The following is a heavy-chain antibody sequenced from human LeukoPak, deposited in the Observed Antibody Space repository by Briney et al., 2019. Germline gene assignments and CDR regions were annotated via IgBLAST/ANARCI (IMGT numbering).Heavy chain of an antibody. Sequence: PGGSLRLSCAASGFTFSSYRMNWVRQAPGEGLEWVSFISSSSSCIDYADSVKGRFTISRDNAKNSLYLQMNSLRAEDTAVYYCVRDSYSNYFDYWGQGTLVTVSS. CDR2: ISSSSSCI. CDR1: GFTFSSYR. J-gene: IGHJ4*02. D-gene: IGHD4-11*01. CDR3: VRDSYSNYFDY. V-gene: IGHV3-21*01.